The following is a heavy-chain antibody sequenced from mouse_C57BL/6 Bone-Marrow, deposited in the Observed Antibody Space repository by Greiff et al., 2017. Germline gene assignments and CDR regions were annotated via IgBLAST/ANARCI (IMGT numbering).Heavy chain of an antibody. J-gene: IGHJ4*01. Sequence: QVQLQQSGAELVRPGTSVKMSCKASGYTFTNYWIGWAKQRPGHGLEWIGDIYPGGGYTNYNEKFKGKATLTADKSSSTAYMQFSSLTSEDSAIDYCARDNLDAMDYWGQGTSVTVSS. CDR1: GYTFTNYW. D-gene: IGHD1-3*01. CDR2: IYPGGGYT. V-gene: IGHV1-63*01. CDR3: ARDNLDAMDY.